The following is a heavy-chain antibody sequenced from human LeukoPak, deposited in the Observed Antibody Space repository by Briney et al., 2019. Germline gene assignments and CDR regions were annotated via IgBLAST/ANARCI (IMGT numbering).Heavy chain of an antibody. J-gene: IGHJ4*02. Sequence: SGTLSLTCTVSGGSISSYYWSWIRQPPGKGLEWIGYIYYSGSTNYNPSLKSRVTISVDTSKNQFSLKLSSVTAADTAVYYCARDGRDGYNYDYFDYWGQGTLVTVSS. CDR1: GGSISSYY. V-gene: IGHV4-59*01. CDR3: ARDGRDGYNYDYFDY. D-gene: IGHD5-24*01. CDR2: IYYSGST.